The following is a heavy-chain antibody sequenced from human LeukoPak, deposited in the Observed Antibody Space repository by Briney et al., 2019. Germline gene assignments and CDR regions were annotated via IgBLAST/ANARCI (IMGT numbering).Heavy chain of an antibody. CDR3: FGITVTDVPY. J-gene: IGHJ4*02. D-gene: IGHD1-7*01. CDR2: IWYDGSNK. Sequence: PGGSLRLSCAASGLPFSHSGMHWVRQAPGKGLEWVAFIWYDGSNKYYADSVKGRFTISRDNSKNALHLQMNSLRGEDTAVYYCFGITVTDVPYWGQGTLVTVSS. CDR1: GLPFSHSG. V-gene: IGHV3-30*02.